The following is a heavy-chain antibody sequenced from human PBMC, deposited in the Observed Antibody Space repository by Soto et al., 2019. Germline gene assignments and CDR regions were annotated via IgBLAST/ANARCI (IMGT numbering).Heavy chain of an antibody. Sequence: GGALRLSCAVSGFTFSSYGMSWVRQAPGKGLEWVANIKQDGSEKYYVDSVKGRFTISRDNAKNSLYLQMNSLRAEDTAVYYCAREGRYDSSGYHYYYYYGMDVWGQGTPVTVSS. J-gene: IGHJ6*02. CDR3: AREGRYDSSGYHYYYYYGMDV. D-gene: IGHD3-22*01. CDR2: IKQDGSEK. V-gene: IGHV3-7*03. CDR1: GFTFSSYG.